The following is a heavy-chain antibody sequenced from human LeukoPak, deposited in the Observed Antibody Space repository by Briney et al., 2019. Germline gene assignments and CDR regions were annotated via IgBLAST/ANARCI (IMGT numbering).Heavy chain of an antibody. D-gene: IGHD3-10*01. CDR3: ARGLRVRGVTYYYYYGIDV. Sequence: SETLSLTCTVSGGSISSYYWSWIRQPPGKGLEWIGYIYYSGSTNYNPSLKSRVTISVDTSKNQFSLKLSSVTAADTAVYYCARGLRVRGVTYYYYYGIDVWGQGTTVTVSS. CDR1: GGSISSYY. J-gene: IGHJ6*02. V-gene: IGHV4-59*08. CDR2: IYYSGST.